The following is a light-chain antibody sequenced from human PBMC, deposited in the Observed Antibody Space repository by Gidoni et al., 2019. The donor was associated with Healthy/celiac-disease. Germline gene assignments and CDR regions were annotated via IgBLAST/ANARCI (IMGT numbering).Light chain of an antibody. CDR3: QQYNSYSGT. V-gene: IGKV1-5*03. CDR1: QSISIW. J-gene: IGKJ4*01. CDR2: KAS. Sequence: DIQMTQSPSTLSASVGDRVTITCRASQSISIWLAWYQQKPGKAPKLLIYKASSLESGVPARFSGSGSGTEFTLTISSLQPDDFATYYCQQYNSYSGTFGGGTKVEIK.